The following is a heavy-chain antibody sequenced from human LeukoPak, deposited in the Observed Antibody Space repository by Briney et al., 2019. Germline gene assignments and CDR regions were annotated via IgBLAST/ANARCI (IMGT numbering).Heavy chain of an antibody. CDR3: ASLGCSSTSCYNN. J-gene: IGHJ4*02. CDR2: ISSTGTTI. V-gene: IGHV3-48*01. D-gene: IGHD2-2*02. Sequence: GGLRLSCAASEFTFSSYSMNWVRQAPGEGLEWVSYISSTGTTIYYADSVKGRFTISRDNAQNSLYLRMNSLRAEDTAVYYCASLGCSSTSCYNNWGQGTLVTVSS. CDR1: EFTFSSYS.